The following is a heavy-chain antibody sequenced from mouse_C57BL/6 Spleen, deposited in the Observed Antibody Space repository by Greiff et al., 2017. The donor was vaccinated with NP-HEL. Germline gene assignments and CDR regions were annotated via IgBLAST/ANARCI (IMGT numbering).Heavy chain of an antibody. CDR1: GYAFSSYW. Sequence: QVQLKESGAELVKPGASVKISCKASGYAFSSYWMNWVKQRPGKGLEWIGQIYPGDGDTNYNGKFKGKATLTADKSSSTAYMQLSSLTSEDSAVYFCAGNYDGGFAYWGQGTLVTVSA. V-gene: IGHV1-80*01. D-gene: IGHD1-2*01. CDR2: IYPGDGDT. CDR3: AGNYDGGFAY. J-gene: IGHJ3*01.